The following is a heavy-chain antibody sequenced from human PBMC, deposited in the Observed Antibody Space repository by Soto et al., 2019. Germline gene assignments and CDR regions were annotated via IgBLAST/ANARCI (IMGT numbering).Heavy chain of an antibody. V-gene: IGHV1-18*04. CDR2: ISAYNGNT. CDR1: GYTFTSYG. D-gene: IGHD3-3*01. CDR3: ARGSTLYYDFWSGHYYYYGMDV. J-gene: IGHJ6*02. Sequence: ASVKVSCKASGYTFTSYGISWVRQAPGQGLEWMGWISAYNGNTNYAQKLQGRVTMTTDTSTSTAYMELRSLRSDDTAVYYCARGSTLYYDFWSGHYYYYGMDVWGQGTTVTVS.